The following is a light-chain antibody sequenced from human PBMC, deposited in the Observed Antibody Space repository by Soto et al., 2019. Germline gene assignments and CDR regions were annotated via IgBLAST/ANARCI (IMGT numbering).Light chain of an antibody. CDR3: SSYTSSSTPLV. Sequence: QSVLTQPASVSGSPGQSITISCTGTSSDVGGYNYVSWYQQHPGKAPKLMIYDVTHRPSGVSNRFSGSKSGNTASLTISGLQAEDEADYYCSSYTSSSTPLVFGGGTKVTVL. V-gene: IGLV2-14*01. CDR1: SSDVGGYNY. CDR2: DVT. J-gene: IGLJ3*02.